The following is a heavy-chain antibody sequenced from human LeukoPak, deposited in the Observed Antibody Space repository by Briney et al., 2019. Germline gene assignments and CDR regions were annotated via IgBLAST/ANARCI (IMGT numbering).Heavy chain of an antibody. V-gene: IGHV1-2*02. J-gene: IGHJ3*02. CDR1: GYTFTGYY. D-gene: IGHD1-1*01. CDR3: ARGASGYFTAFDI. Sequence: ASVKVSCKASGYTFTGYYMHWVRQAPGQGLEWMGWINPNSGGTNYAQKFQGRVTMTRDTSISTAYMELSRLRSDDTAVYYCARGASGYFTAFDIWGQGTMVTVSS. CDR2: INPNSGGT.